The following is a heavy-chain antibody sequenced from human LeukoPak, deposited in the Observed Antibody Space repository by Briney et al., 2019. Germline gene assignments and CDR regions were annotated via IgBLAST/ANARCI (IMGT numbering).Heavy chain of an antibody. V-gene: IGHV4-59*01. J-gene: IGHJ5*02. CDR1: GGSISSYY. Sequence: SETLSLTCTVSGGSISSYYWSWIRQPPGKGLEWIGYMYYSGSTNYNPSLKSQITISVETSKNQFSLKLSSVTAADTAVYYCAALGRGSYGWFDPWGQGTLVTVSS. CDR2: MYYSGST. D-gene: IGHD1-26*01. CDR3: AALGRGSYGWFDP.